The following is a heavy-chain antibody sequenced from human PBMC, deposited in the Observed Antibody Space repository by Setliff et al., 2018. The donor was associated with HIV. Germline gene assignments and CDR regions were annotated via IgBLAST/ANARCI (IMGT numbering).Heavy chain of an antibody. Sequence: ASVNVSCKAAGYTLTNYHMHWVRQAPGQGLEWMGVINPSGGITTSAQKFLGRVTMTKDTSTSTVYMEVSNLKSEDTAVYYCASAPQTTVTTGPRYYLDSWGQGTLVTVSS. V-gene: IGHV1-46*01. J-gene: IGHJ4*02. CDR1: GYTLTNYH. CDR3: ASAPQTTVTTGPRYYLDS. D-gene: IGHD4-17*01. CDR2: INPSGGIT.